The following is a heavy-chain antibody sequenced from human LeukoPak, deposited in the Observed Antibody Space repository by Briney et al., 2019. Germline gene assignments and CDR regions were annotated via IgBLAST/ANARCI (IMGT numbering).Heavy chain of an antibody. Sequence: ASVKVSCKASGYTFTSYYIHWVRQAPGQGLEWMGIINPSGGSTSYAQKFQGRVTMTRDMSTSTVYMELSSLRSEDTAVYYCARGGSDSSGYWRHYYFDYWGQGTLVTVSS. J-gene: IGHJ4*02. CDR2: INPSGGST. D-gene: IGHD3-22*01. CDR3: ARGGSDSSGYWRHYYFDY. V-gene: IGHV1-46*01. CDR1: GYTFTSYY.